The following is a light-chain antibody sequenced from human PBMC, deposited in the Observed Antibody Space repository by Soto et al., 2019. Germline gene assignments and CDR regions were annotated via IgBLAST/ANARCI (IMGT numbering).Light chain of an antibody. CDR1: QSLNSY. CDR3: QQSGNWEIT. Sequence: EVVLTQSPATLSLSPGERATLSCRASQSLNSYLAWYQQKPGQAPSLLIFDASNRATGIPGRFSGGGSGTDFTLTITSLEPEDSAVYFCQQSGNWEITFGQGTRLEI. CDR2: DAS. V-gene: IGKV3-11*01. J-gene: IGKJ5*01.